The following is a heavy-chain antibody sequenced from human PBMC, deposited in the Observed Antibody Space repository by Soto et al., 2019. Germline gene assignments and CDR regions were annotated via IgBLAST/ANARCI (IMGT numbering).Heavy chain of an antibody. J-gene: IGHJ3*02. D-gene: IGHD3-16*01. CDR3: AGDSRGGAHAFDI. CDR1: GFTFSSYS. V-gene: IGHV3-21*01. CDR2: ISSRSSYI. Sequence: EVQLVESGGGLVKPGGSLRLSCAASGFTFSSYSMNWVRQAPGKGLEWVSSISSRSSYIYYADSVKGRFTISRDNAKNSLYLQMNSLRAEDTAVYYCAGDSRGGAHAFDIWGQGTMVTVSS.